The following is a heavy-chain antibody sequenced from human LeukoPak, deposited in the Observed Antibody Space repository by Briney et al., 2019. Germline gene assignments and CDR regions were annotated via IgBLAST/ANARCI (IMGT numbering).Heavy chain of an antibody. CDR1: GGTFSSYA. J-gene: IGHJ5*02. CDR2: IIPIFGTA. V-gene: IGHV1-69*05. D-gene: IGHD3-10*01. CDR3: ARVSTMVRGVIKS. Sequence: SVKVSCKASGGTFSSYAISWVRQAPGQGLEWMGGIIPIFGTANYAQKFQGRVTMTRDTSKSTAYMELSSLRSEDTAVYYCARVSTMVRGVIKSWGQGTLVTVSS.